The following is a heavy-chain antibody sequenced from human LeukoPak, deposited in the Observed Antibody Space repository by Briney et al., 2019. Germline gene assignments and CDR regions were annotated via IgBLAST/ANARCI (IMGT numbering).Heavy chain of an antibody. J-gene: IGHJ4*02. CDR3: ARVLSGSYDNYFDY. Sequence: PGGSLRLSCAASGFTFSSYEMNWVRQAPGKGLEWVSYISSSGSTIYYADSVKGRFTISRDNSKNTLYLQMNSLKAEDAAVYYCARVLSGSYDNYFDYWGQGTLVTVSS. V-gene: IGHV3-48*03. CDR1: GFTFSSYE. CDR2: ISSSGSTI. D-gene: IGHD1-26*01.